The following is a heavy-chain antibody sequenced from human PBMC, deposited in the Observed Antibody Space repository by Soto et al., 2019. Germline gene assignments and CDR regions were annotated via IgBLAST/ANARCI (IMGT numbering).Heavy chain of an antibody. CDR3: TYCSGGSCCYVPYYFDY. CDR1: GFTFSGYA. CDR2: ISGSGGST. V-gene: IGHV3-23*01. J-gene: IGHJ4*02. D-gene: IGHD2-15*01. Sequence: GGLMRLSSAASGFTFSGYAMSWVRQTPGKGLEWVSAISGSGGSTYYADSVKGRFTISRDNSKNTLYLQMNSLRAEDTAVYYCTYCSGGSCCYVPYYFDYWGQGTLVTVSS.